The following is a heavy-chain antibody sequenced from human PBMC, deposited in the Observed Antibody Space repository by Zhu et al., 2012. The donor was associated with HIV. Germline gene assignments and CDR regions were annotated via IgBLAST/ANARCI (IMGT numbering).Heavy chain of an antibody. Sequence: QVQLQESGPGLVKPSGTLSLNCAVSGGSISSSDWWSWVRQPPGKGLEWIGQIYHTGSTNYNPSLKSRVTISVDKSKNHFSLNLTSVTAADTAVYYCARHPMGYSSWFDPWGQGTLVAVSS. D-gene: IGHD6-13*01. V-gene: IGHV4-4*02. CDR2: IYHTGST. CDR1: GGSISSSDW. J-gene: IGHJ5*02. CDR3: ARHPMGYSSWFDP.